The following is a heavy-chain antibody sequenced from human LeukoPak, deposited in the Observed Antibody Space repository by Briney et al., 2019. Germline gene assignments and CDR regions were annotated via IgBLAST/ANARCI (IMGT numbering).Heavy chain of an antibody. CDR3: TRGRSYFEY. CDR2: IRSKAYGATI. Sequence: TGGSLRLSCAASGFTFSTYWMLWVRQAPGKGLEWVGFIRSKAYGATIEYAASVKGRFTISRDDSKSIAYLQMNSLKTEDTAVYYCTRGRSYFEYWGQGTLVTVSS. J-gene: IGHJ4*02. V-gene: IGHV3-49*04. CDR1: GFTFSTYW.